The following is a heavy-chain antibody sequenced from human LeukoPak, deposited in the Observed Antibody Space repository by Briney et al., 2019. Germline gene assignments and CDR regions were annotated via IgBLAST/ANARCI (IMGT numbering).Heavy chain of an antibody. Sequence: GGSLRLSCAASGFTFSSYWMSWVRQAPGEGLEWVANIKQDGSEKYYVDSVKGRFTISRDNSKNTLHLQMDSLRAEDTAVYYCAKDPNGDYIGAFDFWGRGTMVTVSS. CDR3: AKDPNGDYIGAFDF. V-gene: IGHV3-7*03. J-gene: IGHJ3*01. D-gene: IGHD4-17*01. CDR1: GFTFSSYW. CDR2: IKQDGSEK.